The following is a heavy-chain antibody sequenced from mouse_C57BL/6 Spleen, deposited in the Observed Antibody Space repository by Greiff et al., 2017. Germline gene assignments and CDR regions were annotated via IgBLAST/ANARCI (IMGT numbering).Heavy chain of an antibody. J-gene: IGHJ2*01. Sequence: QVQLQQPGAELVKPGASVKLSCKASGYTFTSYWMQWVKQRPGQGLEWIGEIDPSDSYTNYNQKFKGKATLTVDTSSSTAYMQLSSLTSEDSAVYYCARSSVYFDYWGQGTTLTVSS. CDR1: GYTFTSYW. CDR3: ARSSVYFDY. V-gene: IGHV1-50*01. CDR2: IDPSDSYT. D-gene: IGHD3-2*02.